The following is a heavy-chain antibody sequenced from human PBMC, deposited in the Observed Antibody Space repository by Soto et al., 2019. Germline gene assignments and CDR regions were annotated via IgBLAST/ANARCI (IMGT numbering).Heavy chain of an antibody. CDR2: IYHSGST. CDR3: ATMVRGVDGLGV. CDR1: GGPISSPNW. Sequence: QVQLQESGPGLVKPSGTLSLTCAVSGGPISSPNWWTWVRKSPGKGLEWIGEIYHSGSTNYNPSLKSRVTISVDKSKNQFSLKLTSVTAADTAVYYCATMVRGVDGLGVWGQGTTVTVSS. J-gene: IGHJ6*02. V-gene: IGHV4-4*02. D-gene: IGHD3-10*01.